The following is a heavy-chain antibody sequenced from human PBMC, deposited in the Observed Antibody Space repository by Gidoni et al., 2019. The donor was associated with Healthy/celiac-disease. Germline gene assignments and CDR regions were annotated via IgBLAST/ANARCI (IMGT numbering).Heavy chain of an antibody. CDR1: GFPFHDYA. Sequence: EAQRAEAGGGWVQPGTSLRLSCSASGFPFHDYAMHWVRQPPGKGLEWFSGISWNSGSIGYADSVKGRFTISRDNAKNSLYLQMNSLRAEDTALYSCAKDSYYDILTGYYPFAYWGQGTLVTVSS. V-gene: IGHV3-9*01. CDR3: AKDSYYDILTGYYPFAY. J-gene: IGHJ4*02. CDR2: ISWNSGSI. D-gene: IGHD3-9*01.